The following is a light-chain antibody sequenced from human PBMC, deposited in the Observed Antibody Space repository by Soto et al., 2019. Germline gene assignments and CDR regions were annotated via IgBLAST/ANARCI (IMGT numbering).Light chain of an antibody. CDR2: GAS. CDR3: QHGYVAPYN. CDR1: QSVSSN. Sequence: EIVMTQSPATLSVSPGERATLSCRASQSVSSNLAWYQQKPGQAPRLLIYGASTRATGIPARFSGSGSGTEFTLTISSLQSEDFAVYYCQHGYVAPYNFGQGTKV. V-gene: IGKV3-15*01. J-gene: IGKJ2*01.